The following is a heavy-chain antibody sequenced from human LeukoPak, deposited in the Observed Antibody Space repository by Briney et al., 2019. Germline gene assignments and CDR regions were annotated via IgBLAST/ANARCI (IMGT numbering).Heavy chain of an antibody. D-gene: IGHD3-22*01. V-gene: IGHV4-39*07. CDR3: ARARGYYSRGSIDY. CDR1: GGSIGSTGSF. CDR2: INHSGST. J-gene: IGHJ4*02. Sequence: SETLSLTCSVSGGSIGSTGSFWGWIRQPPGKGLEWIGEINHSGSTNYNPSLKSRVTISVDTSKNQFSLKLSSVTAADTAVYYCARARGYYSRGSIDYWGQGTLVTVSS.